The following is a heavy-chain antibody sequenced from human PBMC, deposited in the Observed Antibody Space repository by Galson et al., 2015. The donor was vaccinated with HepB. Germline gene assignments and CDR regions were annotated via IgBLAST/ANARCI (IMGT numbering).Heavy chain of an antibody. CDR2: IYYSGST. J-gene: IGHJ4*02. D-gene: IGHD1-26*01. CDR3: ASSFIVGATKEDYFDY. V-gene: IGHV4-61*01. Sequence: ETLSLTCTVSGGSVSSGSYYWSWIRQPPGKGLEWIGYIYYSGSTNYNPSLKSRVTISVDTSKNQFSLKLSSVTAADTAVYYCASSFIVGATKEDYFDYWGQGTLVTVSS. CDR1: GGSVSSGSYY.